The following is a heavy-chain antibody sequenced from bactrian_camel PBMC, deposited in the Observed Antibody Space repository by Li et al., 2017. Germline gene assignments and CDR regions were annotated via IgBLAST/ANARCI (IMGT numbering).Heavy chain of an antibody. CDR3: AAKACLWPNLQSETYPY. CDR2: IGVTGADT. J-gene: IGHJ4*01. CDR1: GFTFSSYA. Sequence: VQLVESGGGLVQPGGSLRLSCEASGFTFSSYAMSWVRQAPGKDREGVAAIGVTGADTYYHDSVKGRFTISRDAAKFAVHLQMTDLKPEDTSMYYCAAKACLWPNLQSETYPYWGQGTQVTVS. V-gene: IGHV3S40*01. D-gene: IGHD2*01.